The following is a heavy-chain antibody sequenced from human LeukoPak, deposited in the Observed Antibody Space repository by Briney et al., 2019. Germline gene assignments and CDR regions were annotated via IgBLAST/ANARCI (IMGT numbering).Heavy chain of an antibody. J-gene: IGHJ5*02. CDR3: ARGFDTGSSVNWFDP. Sequence: GESLKISCKGSGYSFTTHWIAWLRQRPGEGLEWRRIVYPGNSDSRYSPSFQGHVTMSADKSISTAYLQWHSLEASDTAIYFCARGFDTGSSVNWFDPWGQGTLVTVSS. V-gene: IGHV5-51*06. CDR1: GYSFTTHW. D-gene: IGHD6-13*01. CDR2: VYPGNSDS.